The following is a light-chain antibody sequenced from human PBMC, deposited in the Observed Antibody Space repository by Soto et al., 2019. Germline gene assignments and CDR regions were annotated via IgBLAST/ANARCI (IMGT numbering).Light chain of an antibody. V-gene: IGKV1-39*01. Sequence: DIQMTQSPSSLSASVGDRVTITCRASQSISYYLNWYQQKPGKAPKLLIYSASSLQSGVPSSFSGSGSGKDLALTISSLQPEDFATYCCQQSYITPWTFGQGTKVEIK. CDR1: QSISYY. CDR2: SAS. J-gene: IGKJ1*01. CDR3: QQSYITPWT.